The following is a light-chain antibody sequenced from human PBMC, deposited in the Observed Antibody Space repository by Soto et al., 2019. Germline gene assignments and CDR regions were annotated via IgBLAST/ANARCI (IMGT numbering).Light chain of an antibody. CDR2: GAS. CDR3: QQHGSSPIT. V-gene: IGKV3-20*01. CDR1: QSVSSSY. Sequence: EIVLTQSPRSLSLSPGERATLSCRASQSVSSSYLTWYQQKPGQAPRLLIYGASSRATGIPDIFSGSGSGTDFTLTISGVEPEDLAVYYCQQHGSSPITFGQGTRLEIK. J-gene: IGKJ5*01.